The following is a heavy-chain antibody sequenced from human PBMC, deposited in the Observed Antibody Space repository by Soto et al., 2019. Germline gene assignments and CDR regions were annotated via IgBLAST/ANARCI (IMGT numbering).Heavy chain of an antibody. Sequence: SETLSLTCSVSGGSISSSSYYWGWIRQPPGKGLEWIGSIYYSGSTYYNPSLKSRVTISVDTSKNQFSLKLSSVTAADTAVYYCARRQPTYYYYRMDVWGQGPPVTVSS. CDR3: ARRQPTYYYYRMDV. J-gene: IGHJ6*02. CDR1: GGSISSSSYY. V-gene: IGHV4-39*01. CDR2: IYYSGST. D-gene: IGHD6-13*01.